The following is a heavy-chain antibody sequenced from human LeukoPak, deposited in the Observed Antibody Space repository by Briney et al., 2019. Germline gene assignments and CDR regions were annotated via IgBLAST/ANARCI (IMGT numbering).Heavy chain of an antibody. CDR2: ISSSGSTI. V-gene: IGHV3-11*01. CDR3: AKAGVIAIPFDY. J-gene: IGHJ4*02. D-gene: IGHD2-21*01. Sequence: GGSLRPSCAASGFTFSDYYMSWIRQAPGKGLEWVSYISSSGSTIYYADSVKGRFTISRDNAKNSLYLQMNSLRAEDTAVYYCAKAGVIAIPFDYWGQGTLVTVSS. CDR1: GFTFSDYY.